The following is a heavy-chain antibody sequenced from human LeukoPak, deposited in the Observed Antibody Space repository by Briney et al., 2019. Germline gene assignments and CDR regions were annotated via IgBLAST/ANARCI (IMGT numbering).Heavy chain of an antibody. CDR1: GFTFSSYA. V-gene: IGHV3-30-3*01. J-gene: IGHJ4*02. Sequence: GGSLRLSCAASGFTFSSYAMHWVRQAPGKGLEWVAVISYDGSNKYYADSVKGRFTISRDNSKNTLYLQMNSLRAEDTAVYYCAKAQAPVVVVAASLDYWGQGTLVTVSS. CDR3: AKAQAPVVVVAASLDY. D-gene: IGHD2-15*01. CDR2: ISYDGSNK.